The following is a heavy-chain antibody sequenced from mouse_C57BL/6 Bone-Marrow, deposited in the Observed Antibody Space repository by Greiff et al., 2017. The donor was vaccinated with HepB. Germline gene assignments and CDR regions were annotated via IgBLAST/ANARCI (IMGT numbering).Heavy chain of an antibody. V-gene: IGHV1-62-2*01. J-gene: IGHJ3*01. Sequence: QVQLQQSGAELVKPGASVKLSCKASGYTFTEYTIHWVKQRSGQGLEWIGWFYPGSGSIKYNEKFKDKATLTADKSSSTVYMELSRLTSEDSAVYFCARHECPYGYDGGAWFAYWGQGTLVTVSA. CDR1: GYTFTEYT. CDR2: FYPGSGSI. D-gene: IGHD2-2*01. CDR3: ARHECPYGYDGGAWFAY.